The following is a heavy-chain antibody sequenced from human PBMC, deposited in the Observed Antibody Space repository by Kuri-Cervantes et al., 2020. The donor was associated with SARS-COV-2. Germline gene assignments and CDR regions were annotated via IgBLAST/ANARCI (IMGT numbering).Heavy chain of an antibody. D-gene: IGHD3-22*01. Sequence: ASVKVSCKASGYTFTSYGISWVRQAPGQGLEWMGWISAYNGNTNYAQKLQGRVTMTTDTSTSTAYMELRSLRSEDTAVYYCARDLGYYYDSSGPPPLGYWGQGTLVTVSS. CDR2: ISAYNGNT. J-gene: IGHJ4*02. CDR1: GYTFTSYG. CDR3: ARDLGYYYDSSGPPPLGY. V-gene: IGHV1-18*01.